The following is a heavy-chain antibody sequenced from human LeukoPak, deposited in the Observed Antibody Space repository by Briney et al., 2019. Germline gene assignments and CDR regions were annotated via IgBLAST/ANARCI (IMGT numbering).Heavy chain of an antibody. Sequence: PGGPLSLSCEASGFTFSSYSMNWVRKAPGKGLEWVSYISSASGSIYYADSVKGRFTISRDNAKNSLFLQMNSLRAEDTAVYYCARLPAYCSSTSCYYDYWGQGTLVTVSS. D-gene: IGHD2-2*01. V-gene: IGHV3-48*04. CDR1: GFTFSSYS. CDR2: ISSASGSI. CDR3: ARLPAYCSSTSCYYDY. J-gene: IGHJ4*02.